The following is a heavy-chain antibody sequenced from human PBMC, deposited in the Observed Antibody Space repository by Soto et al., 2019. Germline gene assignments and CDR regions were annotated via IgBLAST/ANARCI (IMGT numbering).Heavy chain of an antibody. V-gene: IGHV3-23*01. D-gene: IGHD3-10*01. CDR1: VFTFSSYG. Sequence: EVQLLESGGGLVQPGGSLRLSCVASVFTFSSYGMSWVRQAPGKGLEWVSGITGGGGDTYYADSVKGRFTISRDNSKNTLYLQMNSLRAEDTAVYYCAKDDPYRIISDYWGQGTLVTVSS. J-gene: IGHJ4*02. CDR3: AKDDPYRIISDY. CDR2: ITGGGGDT.